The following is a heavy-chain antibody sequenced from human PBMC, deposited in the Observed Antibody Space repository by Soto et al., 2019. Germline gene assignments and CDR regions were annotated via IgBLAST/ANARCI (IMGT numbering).Heavy chain of an antibody. Sequence: SETLSLTCTVSGGSISSSSYYWGWIRQPPGKGLEWIGSIHYSGSTYYNPSLKSRVTISVDTSKNQFSLKLSSVTAADTAVYYCASQDGYKYYYGMDVWGQGTTVTVSS. CDR2: IHYSGST. CDR1: GGSISSSSYY. J-gene: IGHJ6*02. CDR3: ASQDGYKYYYGMDV. V-gene: IGHV4-39*01. D-gene: IGHD5-12*01.